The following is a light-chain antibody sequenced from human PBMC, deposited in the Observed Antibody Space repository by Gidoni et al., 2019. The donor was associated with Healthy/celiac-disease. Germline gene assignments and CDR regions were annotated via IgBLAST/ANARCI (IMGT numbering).Light chain of an antibody. CDR2: DAS. J-gene: IGKJ1*01. CDR3: QQYDNPTWT. Sequence: DIQMTQSPSSLSASVGDRVTITCQASQDISNYLNWYQQKPEKAPKLLIYDASNLETGVPSRFSGSGSGTDFTFTISSLQPEDIATYYCQQYDNPTWTFGQGTKVEIK. CDR1: QDISNY. V-gene: IGKV1-33*01.